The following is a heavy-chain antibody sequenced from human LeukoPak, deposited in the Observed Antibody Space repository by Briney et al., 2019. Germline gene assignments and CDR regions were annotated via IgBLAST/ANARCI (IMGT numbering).Heavy chain of an antibody. CDR2: IIPIFGTA. V-gene: IGHV1-69*06. Sequence: SVKVSCKASGGTFSSYAISWVRQAPGQGLEWMGGIIPIFGTANYAQEFQGRVTITADKSTSTAYMELSSLRSEDTAVYYCARLYRIAAQYYYMDVWGKGTTVTVSS. CDR3: ARLYRIAAQYYYMDV. J-gene: IGHJ6*03. D-gene: IGHD6-6*01. CDR1: GGTFSSYA.